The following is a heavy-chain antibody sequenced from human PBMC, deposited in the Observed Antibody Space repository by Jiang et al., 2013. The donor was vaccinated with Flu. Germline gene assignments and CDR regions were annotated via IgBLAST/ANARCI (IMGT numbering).Heavy chain of an antibody. CDR2: ISSGSSYI. CDR3: ARDLVDTYSWYNGDYYSSGMDV. J-gene: IGHJ6*02. D-gene: IGHD6-13*01. CDR1: GFTFSNYN. V-gene: IGHV3-21*01. Sequence: VQLLESGGGLVKAGGSLRLSCAASGFTFSNYNMYWVRQAPGKGLEWVSSISSGSSYIYYEDSVKGRFSTSRDNAKNSLYLQMSSLRAEDTAVYYCARDLVDTYSWYNGDYYSSGMDVWGQGTTVTVSS.